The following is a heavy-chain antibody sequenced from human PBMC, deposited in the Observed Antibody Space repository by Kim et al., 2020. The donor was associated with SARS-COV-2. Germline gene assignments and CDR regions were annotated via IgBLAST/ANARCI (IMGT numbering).Heavy chain of an antibody. D-gene: IGHD1-1*01. J-gene: IGHJ6*02. V-gene: IGHV3-23*01. CDR1: GFTFSTCA. CDR3: AKDPLSWNYYYGIDV. Sequence: GGSLRLSCVASGFTFSTCAMSWVRQAPGKGLEWVSVISGNGGKIYYGDSVKGRFIISRDNSKNTVYLQMNSLRAEDTAIYYCAKDPLSWNYYYGIDVWG. CDR2: ISGNGGKI.